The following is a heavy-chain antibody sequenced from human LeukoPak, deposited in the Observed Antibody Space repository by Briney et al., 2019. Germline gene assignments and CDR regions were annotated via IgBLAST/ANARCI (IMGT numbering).Heavy chain of an antibody. D-gene: IGHD3-16*01. CDR3: AKDGHDYVWGTFDY. J-gene: IGHJ4*02. V-gene: IGHV3-30*02. CDR1: GFTFSSYG. Sequence: PGGSLRLSCAASGFTFSSYGMHWVRQAPGKGLEWAAFIRYDGSNKYYADSVKGRFTISRDNSKNTLYLQMNSLRAEDTAVYYCAKDGHDYVWGTFDYWGQGTLVTVSS. CDR2: IRYDGSNK.